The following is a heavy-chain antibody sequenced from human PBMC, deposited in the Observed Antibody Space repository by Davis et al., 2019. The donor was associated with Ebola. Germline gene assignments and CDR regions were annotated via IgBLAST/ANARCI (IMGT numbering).Heavy chain of an antibody. J-gene: IGHJ2*01. CDR1: GGSISSNY. CDR3: ARARWRWLQLSGYFDL. Sequence: SETLSLTCTVSGGSISSNYMSWIRQPAGKGLEWIGRIYTSGSTNYNPSLKSRVTISVDTSKNQFSLKLSSVTAADTAVYYCARARWRWLQLSGYFDLWGRGTLVTVSS. CDR2: IYTSGST. V-gene: IGHV4-4*07. D-gene: IGHD5-24*01.